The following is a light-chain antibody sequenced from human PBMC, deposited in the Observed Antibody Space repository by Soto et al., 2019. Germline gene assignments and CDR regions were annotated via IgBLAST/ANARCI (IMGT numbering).Light chain of an antibody. CDR1: QSISSY. CDR3: QQSYSTPRT. J-gene: IGKJ1*01. Sequence: DIQMTQSPSSLSASVGDRVTITCRASQSISSYLNWYQQKPGKAPKLLIYAASSLQSRVPSRFRASGSGTDFTLTISSLQPEDFATYYCQQSYSTPRTFGQGTKVEIK. CDR2: AAS. V-gene: IGKV1-39*01.